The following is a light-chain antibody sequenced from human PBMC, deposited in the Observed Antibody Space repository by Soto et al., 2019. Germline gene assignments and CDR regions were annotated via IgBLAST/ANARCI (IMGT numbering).Light chain of an antibody. V-gene: IGKV1-39*01. CDR2: AAS. CDR3: QQSYSTPYT. CDR1: QSISTY. J-gene: IGKJ2*01. Sequence: DIQMTQSPSSLSASVGDRVTITCRASQSISTYLNWYQQKPGQAPKLLIHAASSLQSGVPSRFSGSGSGTDFTLTISSLQPEDAATFYCQQSYSTPYTFGQGNKLEIK.